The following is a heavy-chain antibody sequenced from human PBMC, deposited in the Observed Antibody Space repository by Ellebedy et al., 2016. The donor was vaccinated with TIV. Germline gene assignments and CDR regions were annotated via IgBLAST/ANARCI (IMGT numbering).Heavy chain of an antibody. J-gene: IGHJ6*04. CDR2: IYYSGST. CDR3: ARRGDV. Sequence: GSLRLXCTVSGGSISSSSYYWGWIRQPPGKGLEWIGSIYYSGSTYYNPSLKSRVTISVDTSKNQFSLKLSSVTAADTAVYYCARRGDVWGKGTTVTVSS. V-gene: IGHV4-39*01. CDR1: GGSISSSSYY.